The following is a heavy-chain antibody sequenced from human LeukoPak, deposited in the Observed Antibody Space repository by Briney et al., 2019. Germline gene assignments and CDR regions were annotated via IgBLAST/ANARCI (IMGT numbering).Heavy chain of an antibody. CDR1: GFTFSSYA. CDR2: ISGSGGST. CDR3: AKARYYYDISVPYYFDY. Sequence: GGSLRLSCATSGFTFSSYAMSWVRQAPGKGLECVSAISGSGGSTYYADSVKGRFTISRDNSKNTLYLQMNSLRAEDTAVYYCAKARYYYDISVPYYFDYSGQGTLVTVSS. D-gene: IGHD3-22*01. J-gene: IGHJ4*02. V-gene: IGHV3-23*01.